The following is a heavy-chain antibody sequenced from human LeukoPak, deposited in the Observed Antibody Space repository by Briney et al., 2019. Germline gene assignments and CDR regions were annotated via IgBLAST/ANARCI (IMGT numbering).Heavy chain of an antibody. Sequence: SETLPLTCAVYGGSFSGYYWSWIRQPPGKGLEWIGEINHSGSTNYNPSLKSRVTISVDTSKNQFSLKLSSVTAADTAVYYCARGTYHYRITKLGGAFDIWGQGTMVTVSS. CDR3: ARGTYHYRITKLGGAFDI. D-gene: IGHD3-22*01. J-gene: IGHJ3*02. CDR2: INHSGST. CDR1: GGSFSGYY. V-gene: IGHV4-34*01.